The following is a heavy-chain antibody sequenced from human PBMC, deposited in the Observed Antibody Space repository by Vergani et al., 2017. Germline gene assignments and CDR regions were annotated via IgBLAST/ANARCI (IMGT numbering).Heavy chain of an antibody. CDR1: GGSINSYY. CDR2: IYHSGST. D-gene: IGHD6-13*01. J-gene: IGHJ4*02. Sequence: QVQLQESGPGLVKPSETLSLTCTVSGGSINSYYWGWIRQPPGKGLEWIGSIYHSGSTYYNPSLKSRVTISVDTSKNQFSLKLSSVTAADTAVYYCARQQLVMYFVYWGQGTLVTVSS. CDR3: ARQQLVMYFVY. V-gene: IGHV4-38-2*02.